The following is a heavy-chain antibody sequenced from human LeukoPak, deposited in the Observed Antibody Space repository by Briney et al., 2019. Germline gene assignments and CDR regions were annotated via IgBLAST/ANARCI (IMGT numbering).Heavy chain of an antibody. J-gene: IGHJ4*02. V-gene: IGHV1-69*05. Sequence: SVKVSCKASGGTSSSYAISWVRQAPGQGLEWMGRIIPIFGTANYAQKFQGRVTITTDESTSTAYMELSSLRSEDTAVYYCATPAFWDGYNSIDYWGQGTLVTVSS. CDR3: ATPAFWDGYNSIDY. CDR2: IIPIFGTA. CDR1: GGTSSSYA. D-gene: IGHD5-24*01.